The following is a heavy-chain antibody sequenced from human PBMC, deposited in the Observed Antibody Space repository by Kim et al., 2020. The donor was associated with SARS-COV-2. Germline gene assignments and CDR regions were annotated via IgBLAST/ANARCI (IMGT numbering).Heavy chain of an antibody. CDR3: ARGRYCSGGSCYDPAEYFQH. CDR1: GGTFSSYA. CDR2: IIPIFGTA. J-gene: IGHJ1*01. Sequence: SVKVSCKASGGTFSSYAISWVRQAPGQGLEWMGGIIPIFGTANYAQKFQGRVTITADESTSTAYMELSSLRSEDTAVYYCARGRYCSGGSCYDPAEYFQHWGQGTLVTVSS. D-gene: IGHD2-15*01. V-gene: IGHV1-69*13.